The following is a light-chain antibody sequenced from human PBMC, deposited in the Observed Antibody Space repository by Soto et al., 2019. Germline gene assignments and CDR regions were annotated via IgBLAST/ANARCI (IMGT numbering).Light chain of an antibody. CDR3: QVWDSTSDHVV. CDR2: DDR. CDR1: NIGSKN. J-gene: IGLJ2*01. V-gene: IGLV3-21*02. Sequence: SYELTQPPSVSEAPGQTARITCEGNNIGSKNVHWYQQKPGQAPALGVYDDRGRPSGVPERLSGSNSGNTATLTISRVEAGDEADYYCQVWDSTSDHVVFGGGTKLTVL.